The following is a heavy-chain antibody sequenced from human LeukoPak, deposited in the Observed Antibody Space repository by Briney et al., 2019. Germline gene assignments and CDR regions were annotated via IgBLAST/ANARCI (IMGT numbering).Heavy chain of an antibody. Sequence: SETLSLTCTVSGGSISSYYWSWIRQPPGKGLEWIGYIYYSGSTNYNPSLKSRVTISVDTSKNQFSLKLSSVIAADTAVYYCARDLNSGSLFDYWGQGTLVTVSS. V-gene: IGHV4-59*01. CDR3: ARDLNSGSLFDY. CDR1: GGSISSYY. D-gene: IGHD1-26*01. J-gene: IGHJ4*02. CDR2: IYYSGST.